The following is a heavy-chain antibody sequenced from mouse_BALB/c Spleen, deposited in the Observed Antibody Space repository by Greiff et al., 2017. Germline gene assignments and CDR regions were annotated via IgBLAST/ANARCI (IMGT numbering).Heavy chain of an antibody. CDR2: ISSGSSTI. D-gene: IGHD1-1*01. Sequence: DVMLVESGGGLVQPGGSRKLSCAASGFTFSSFGMHWVRQAPEKGLEWVAYISSGSSTIYYADTVKGRFTISRDNPKNTLFLQMTSLRSEDTAMYYCARSAGSRYFDYWGQGTTLTVSS. CDR1: GFTFSSFG. J-gene: IGHJ2*01. CDR3: ARSAGSRYFDY. V-gene: IGHV5-17*02.